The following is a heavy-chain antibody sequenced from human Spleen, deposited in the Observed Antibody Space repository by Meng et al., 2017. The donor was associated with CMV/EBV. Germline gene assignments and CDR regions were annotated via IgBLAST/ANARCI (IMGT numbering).Heavy chain of an antibody. Sequence: LTCAVYGASFGGYYWSWIRQPPGKGLEWIGEINHSGNTNYNPSLKSRVTISTDTSKNQFSLKLSSVTAADTAVYYCARRVVPAAIGFWGQGTLVTVSS. CDR2: INHSGNT. D-gene: IGHD2-2*01. CDR3: ARRVVPAAIGF. CDR1: GASFGGYY. V-gene: IGHV4-34*01. J-gene: IGHJ4*02.